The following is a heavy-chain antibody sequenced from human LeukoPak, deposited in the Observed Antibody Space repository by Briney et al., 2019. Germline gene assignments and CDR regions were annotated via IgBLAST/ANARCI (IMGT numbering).Heavy chain of an antibody. J-gene: IGHJ4*02. D-gene: IGHD1-26*01. V-gene: IGHV4-39*01. CDR3: ATLVSGSYHFDY. CDR1: AVSISSSSYY. Sequence: PSETLSLTCTVSAVSISSSSYYWGWIRQPPGKGLEWIGGIYYRGSTYYNPSLKSRVTISLDTSKNQFSLKLSSVTAADTAVYYCATLVSGSYHFDYWGQGTLVTVSS. CDR2: IYYRGST.